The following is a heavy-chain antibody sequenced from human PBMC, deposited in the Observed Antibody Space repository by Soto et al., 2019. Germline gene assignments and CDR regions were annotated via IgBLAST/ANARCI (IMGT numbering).Heavy chain of an antibody. J-gene: IGHJ1*01. Sequence: GGSLRLSCAASGFTFSNAWMSWVRQAPGKGLEWVGRIKSKTDGGTTDYAAPVKGRFTISRDDSKNTLYLQMNSLKTEDTAVYYCTTDFPPYSDGGNSHAEYFQHWGQGTLVTVSS. CDR1: GFTFSNAW. V-gene: IGHV3-15*01. D-gene: IGHD2-21*02. CDR3: TTDFPPYSDGGNSHAEYFQH. CDR2: IKSKTDGGTT.